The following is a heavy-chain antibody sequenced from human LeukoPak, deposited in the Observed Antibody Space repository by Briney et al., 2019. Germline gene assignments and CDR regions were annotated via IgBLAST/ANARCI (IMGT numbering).Heavy chain of an antibody. Sequence: SQTLSLTCTVSGGSISSGSYYWSWIRQPAGKGLEWIGRIYTSGSTNYNPSLKSRVTISVDTSKNQFSLKLSSVTAADTAVYYCARDNYGDHHWDAFDIWGQGTMVTVSS. CDR1: GGSISSGSYY. J-gene: IGHJ3*02. D-gene: IGHD4-17*01. V-gene: IGHV4-61*02. CDR3: ARDNYGDHHWDAFDI. CDR2: IYTSGST.